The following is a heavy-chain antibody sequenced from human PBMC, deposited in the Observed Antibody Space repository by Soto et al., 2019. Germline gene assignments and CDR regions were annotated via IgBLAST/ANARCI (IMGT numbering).Heavy chain of an antibody. Sequence: QVQLVQSGAEVKKPGASVKVSCKASGYTFTSYGISWVRQAPGQGLEWMGWISAYNGNTNYAQKLQGRVTMTTDTATSTAYMELRSLRSDDTAVYYCATNLSGWFGEFRFDYWGQGTLVTVSS. CDR3: ATNLSGWFGEFRFDY. CDR1: GYTFTSYG. V-gene: IGHV1-18*01. CDR2: ISAYNGNT. J-gene: IGHJ4*02. D-gene: IGHD3-10*01.